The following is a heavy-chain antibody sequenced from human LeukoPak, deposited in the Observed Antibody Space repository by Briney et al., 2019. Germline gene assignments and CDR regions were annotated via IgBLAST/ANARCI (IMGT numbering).Heavy chain of an antibody. CDR3: ARTCSSSWYYYYYGMDV. CDR2: INHSGST. D-gene: IGHD6-13*01. Sequence: SETLSLTCAVYGGSFSGYYWSWIRQPPGKGLEWIGEINHSGSTNYNPSLKSRVTISVDTSKNQFSLKLSSVTAADTAVYYCARTCSSSWYYYYYGMDVWGQGTTVTVSS. V-gene: IGHV4-34*01. CDR1: GGSFSGYY. J-gene: IGHJ6*02.